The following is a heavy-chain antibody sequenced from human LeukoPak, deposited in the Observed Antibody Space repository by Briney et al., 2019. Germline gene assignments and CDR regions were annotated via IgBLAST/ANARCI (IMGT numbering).Heavy chain of an antibody. CDR3: ARDSNYYDSSGYYL. V-gene: IGHV3-21*01. CDR2: ISSSSSYI. J-gene: IGHJ4*02. D-gene: IGHD3-22*01. Sequence: PGGSLRLSCAASGFTFSSYSMNWVRQAPGKGLEWVSSISSSSSYIYYADSVKGRFTISRDNAKNSLYLQMNSLRAEDTAVYYCARDSNYYDSSGYYLWGQGTLVTVSS. CDR1: GFTFSSYS.